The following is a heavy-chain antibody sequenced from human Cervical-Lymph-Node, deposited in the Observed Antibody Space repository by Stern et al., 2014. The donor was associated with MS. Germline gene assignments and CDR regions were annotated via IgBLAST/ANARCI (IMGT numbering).Heavy chain of an antibody. V-gene: IGHV4-59*01. CDR1: GASITSYY. CDR2: IYYSGTT. J-gene: IGHJ5*02. CDR3: ARATDL. Sequence: VQLVESGPGLLRPSETLSLTCTVSGASITSYYLSWIRQPPGKGLEWIGYIYYSGTTNYNASLKGRVAISIDSSKTQFSLRLSSGTAADAAVYYCARATDLWGQGTLVTVSS.